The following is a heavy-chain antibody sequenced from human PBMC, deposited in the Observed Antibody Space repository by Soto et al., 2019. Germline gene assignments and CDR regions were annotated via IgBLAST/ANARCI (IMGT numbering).Heavy chain of an antibody. V-gene: IGHV6-1*01. CDR3: ARDPERMYSSGHSHQTYFDY. D-gene: IGHD6-19*01. CDR1: GDSVSSNSAA. Sequence: QSQTLSLTCAISGDSVSSNSAAWNWIRQSPSRGLEWLGRTYYRSKWYNDYAVSVKSRITINPDTSKNQFSLQLNSVTPEDTAVYYCARDPERMYSSGHSHQTYFDYWGQGTLVTVSS. CDR2: TYYRSKWYN. J-gene: IGHJ4*02.